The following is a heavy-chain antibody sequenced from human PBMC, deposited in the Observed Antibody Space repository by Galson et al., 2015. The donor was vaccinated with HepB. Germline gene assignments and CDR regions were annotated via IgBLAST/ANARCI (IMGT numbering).Heavy chain of an antibody. D-gene: IGHD3-10*01. V-gene: IGHV4-31*03. CDR3: ARDSVMVRGVISYYMDV. Sequence: TLSLTCTVSGGPISSGGYYWSWIRQHPGKGLEWIGYIYYSGSTYYNPSLKSRVTISVDTSKNQFSLKLSSVTAADTAVYYCARDSVMVRGVISYYMDVWGKGTTVTVSS. CDR1: GGPISSGGYY. CDR2: IYYSGST. J-gene: IGHJ6*03.